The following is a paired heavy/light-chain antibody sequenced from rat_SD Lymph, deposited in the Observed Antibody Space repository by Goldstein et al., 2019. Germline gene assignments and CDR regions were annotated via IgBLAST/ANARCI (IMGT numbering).Heavy chain of an antibody. CDR3: ARHGITTVAFDY. D-gene: IGHD1-1*01. J-gene: IGHJ2*01. Sequence: EVQLVESGGGLVQPGRSLKLSCLASGFTFSNYGMNWIRQAPGKGLEWVASISSSSSYIYYADTVKGRFTISRDNAKNTLYLQMTSLRSEDTALYYCARHGITTVAFDYWGQGVMVTVSS. V-gene: IGHV5-34*01. CDR2: ISSSSSYI. CDR1: GFTFSNYG.
Light chain of an antibody. Sequence: DIVMTQTPSSQAVSAGEKVTMSCKSSQSLLYSENKKNYLAWYQQKPGQSPKLLISWASTRESGVPDRFIGSGSGTDFTLTISSVQAEDLAVYYCEQYYDTPLTFGSGTKLEIK. J-gene: IGKJ5*01. CDR3: EQYYDTPLT. V-gene: IGKV8S4*01. CDR1: QSLLYSENKKNY. CDR2: WAS.